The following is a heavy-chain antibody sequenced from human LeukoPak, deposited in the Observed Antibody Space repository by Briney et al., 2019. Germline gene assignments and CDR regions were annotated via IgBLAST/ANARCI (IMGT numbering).Heavy chain of an antibody. CDR3: ARDGWFGDYNWFDP. Sequence: GGSLRLSIAASGFTFSSYSMNWVRQAPGKGLEGISYISSASNTIYYADSVKGRFTISRDNAKNSVYLQMNSLRAEDTAMYYCARDGWFGDYNWFDPWGQGTLVTVSS. CDR1: GFTFSSYS. D-gene: IGHD3-10*01. V-gene: IGHV3-48*01. CDR2: ISSASNTI. J-gene: IGHJ5*02.